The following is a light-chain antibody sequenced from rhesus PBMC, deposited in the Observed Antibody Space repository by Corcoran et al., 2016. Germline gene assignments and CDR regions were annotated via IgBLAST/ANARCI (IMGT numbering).Light chain of an antibody. Sequence: MTQSPSSLSASVGDTVTITCRASQSISSWLAWYQQKPGQTPRLLIYDASNRATGIPDRFGGMGSGTDFTLTIRSLEPEDVGIYYCHQYSNWPRTFGQGTKVEIK. CDR2: DAS. V-gene: IGKV3-35*01. J-gene: IGKJ1*01. CDR3: HQYSNWPRT. CDR1: QSISSW.